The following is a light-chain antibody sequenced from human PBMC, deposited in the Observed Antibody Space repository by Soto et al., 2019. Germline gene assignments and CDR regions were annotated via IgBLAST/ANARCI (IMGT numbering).Light chain of an antibody. Sequence: QSALTQPASVSGSPGQSITISCTGTSSDVGAYNYVSWYQQHPGKAPKLMIYDVSNRPSGVSNRFSGSKSGNTASLTISGLQAEDEADYYCSSYRSSSLVVFGGGTQLTVL. V-gene: IGLV2-14*03. CDR2: DVS. CDR3: SSYRSSSLVV. CDR1: SSDVGAYNY. J-gene: IGLJ2*01.